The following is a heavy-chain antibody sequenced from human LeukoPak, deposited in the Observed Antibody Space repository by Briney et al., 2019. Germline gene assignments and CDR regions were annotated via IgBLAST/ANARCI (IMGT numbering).Heavy chain of an antibody. V-gene: IGHV1-8*03. CDR1: GYTFTSYD. J-gene: IGHJ3*02. CDR2: MNPNSGST. Sequence: ASVKVSCKASGYTFTSYDINWVRQATGQGLEWMGWMNPNSGSTGYAQKFQGRVTITRNTSISTAYMELSSLRSEDTAVYYCARGSSFKVWPVPSRMGFDIWGQGTMVTVSS. CDR3: ARGSSFKVWPVPSRMGFDI. D-gene: IGHD6-19*01.